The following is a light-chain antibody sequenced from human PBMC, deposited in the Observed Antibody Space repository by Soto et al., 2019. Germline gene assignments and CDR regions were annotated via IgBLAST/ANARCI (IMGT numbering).Light chain of an antibody. CDR2: GAS. CDR3: QQGGT. V-gene: IGKV3-15*01. J-gene: IGKJ5*01. Sequence: EIVMTQSPATLSVSPGERATLSCRASQSVSSNLAWYQQKPGQAPRLLIYGASTRATGIPARFSGSGSGTEFTLTISSLQSEDFAVYYCQQGGTFGQGTRLEN. CDR1: QSVSSN.